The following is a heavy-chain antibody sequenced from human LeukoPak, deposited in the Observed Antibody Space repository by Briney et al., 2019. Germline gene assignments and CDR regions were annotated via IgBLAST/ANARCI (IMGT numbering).Heavy chain of an antibody. CDR3: AREGTHTSTWYHWFDP. Sequence: PSETLSLTCTVSGYSISSGYYWGWIRQPPGKGLEWIGSIYHSGSTYYNPSLKSRVTISVDTSKNQFSLKLSSVTAADTAVYYCAREGTHTSTWYHWFDPWGQGTLVTVSA. J-gene: IGHJ5*02. V-gene: IGHV4-38-2*02. D-gene: IGHD6-13*01. CDR2: IYHSGST. CDR1: GYSISSGYY.